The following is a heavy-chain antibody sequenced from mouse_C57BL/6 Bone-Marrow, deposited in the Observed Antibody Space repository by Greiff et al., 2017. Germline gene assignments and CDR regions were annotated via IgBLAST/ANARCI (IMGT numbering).Heavy chain of an antibody. Sequence: VQLQQSGPELVKPGASVKIPCKASGYTFTDYNMDWVKQSHGKSLGWIGDINPNNGGTIYNQKFKGKATLTVDKPSSTAYMELRSLTSEDTAVYYCARCDGYYDAWFAYWGQGTLVTVSA. CDR1: GYTFTDYN. CDR2: INPNNGGT. D-gene: IGHD2-3*01. CDR3: ARCDGYYDAWFAY. J-gene: IGHJ3*01. V-gene: IGHV1-18*01.